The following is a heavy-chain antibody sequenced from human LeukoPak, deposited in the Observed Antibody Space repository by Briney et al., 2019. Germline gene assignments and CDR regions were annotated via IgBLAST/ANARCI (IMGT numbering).Heavy chain of an antibody. D-gene: IGHD5-18*01. CDR3: AREGGYSSY. CDR1: GGSISSGSYY. J-gene: IGHJ4*02. V-gene: IGHV4-61*02. Sequence: SETLSLTCTVSGGSISSGSYYWSWIRQPAGKGLEWIGRIYTSGSTNYNPSLKSRVTISVDTSKNQFSLKLSPVTAADTAVYYCAREGGYSSYWGQGTLVTVSS. CDR2: IYTSGST.